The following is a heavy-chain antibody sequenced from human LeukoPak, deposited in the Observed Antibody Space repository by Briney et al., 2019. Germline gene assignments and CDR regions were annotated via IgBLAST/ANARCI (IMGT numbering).Heavy chain of an antibody. D-gene: IGHD2-2*01. CDR1: GFTFSSYG. J-gene: IGHJ4*02. CDR3: AKENDIVVVYYFDY. CDR2: IRYDGSNK. Sequence: EGSLRLSCAASGFTFSSYGMHWVRQAPGKGLEWVAFIRYDGSNKYYADSVKGRFTISRDNSKNTLYLQMNSLRAEDTAVYYCAKENDIVVVYYFDYWGQGTLVTVSS. V-gene: IGHV3-30*02.